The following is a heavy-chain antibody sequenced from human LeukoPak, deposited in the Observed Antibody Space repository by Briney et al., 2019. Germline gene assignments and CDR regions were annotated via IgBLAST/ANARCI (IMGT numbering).Heavy chain of an antibody. CDR3: AREMGYDFWSANGYYYMDV. D-gene: IGHD3-3*01. CDR2: IYTSGST. V-gene: IGHV4-4*07. CDR1: GGSISSYY. J-gene: IGHJ6*03. Sequence: SETLSLTCTVSGGSISSYYWSWIRQPAGQGLEWIGRIYTSGSTNYNPPLKSRVTMSVDTSKNQCSLKLSSVTAADTAVYYCAREMGYDFWSANGYYYMDVWGKGTTVTVSS.